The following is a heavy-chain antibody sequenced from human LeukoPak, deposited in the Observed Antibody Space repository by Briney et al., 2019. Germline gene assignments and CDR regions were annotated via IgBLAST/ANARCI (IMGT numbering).Heavy chain of an antibody. D-gene: IGHD2-15*01. V-gene: IGHV1-24*01. J-gene: IGHJ4*02. CDR3: ATDPWGRSCRGGSCYDY. CDR1: GYTLTELS. CDR2: FDPEDGET. Sequence: ASVNVSCKVSGYTLTELSMHWVRQAPGKGLEAMGGFDPEDGETIYAQKFQGRVTMTEDTSTETAYMELSSLRSEDTAVYYGATDPWGRSCRGGSCYDYWGQGTLVTVSS.